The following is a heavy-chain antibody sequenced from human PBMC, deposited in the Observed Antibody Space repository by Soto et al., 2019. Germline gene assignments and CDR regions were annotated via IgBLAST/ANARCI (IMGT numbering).Heavy chain of an antibody. J-gene: IGHJ6*02. V-gene: IGHV4-4*07. D-gene: IGHD3-9*01. Sequence: SETLSLTCTVSGGSMGNYYWFWIRQFAGKELEWIGRVSSSGNTNDNPSLKSRATLSIDTSKNQFSLKLSSVTAADTAVYYCARADYDILTGSYAVDVWGQGTTVTVSS. CDR2: VSSSGNT. CDR1: GGSMGNYY. CDR3: ARADYDILTGSYAVDV.